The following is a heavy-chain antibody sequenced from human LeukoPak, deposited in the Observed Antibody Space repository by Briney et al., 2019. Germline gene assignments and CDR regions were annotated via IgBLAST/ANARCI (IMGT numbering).Heavy chain of an antibody. Sequence: ASVKVSCKVSGYTLTELSMHWVRQAPGKGLEWMGGFDPEDGETIYAQKFQGRDTMTEDTSTDTAYMELSSLRSEDTAVYYCATVENVDTAMEYYYYGMDVWGQGTTVTVSS. CDR2: FDPEDGET. J-gene: IGHJ6*02. V-gene: IGHV1-24*01. CDR3: ATVENVDTAMEYYYYGMDV. D-gene: IGHD5-18*01. CDR1: GYTLTELS.